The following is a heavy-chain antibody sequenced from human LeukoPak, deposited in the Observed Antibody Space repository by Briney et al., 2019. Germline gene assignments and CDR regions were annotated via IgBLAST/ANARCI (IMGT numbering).Heavy chain of an antibody. D-gene: IGHD2-21*02. CDR3: ARGVTRGPTNIDY. CDR2: ISSSSSTI. Sequence: QTGGSLRLSCAASGFTFSNSDMNWVRQAPGKGLEWVSYISSSSSTIYYADSVKGRFTISRDNAKNSLYLQMNSLRDEDTAVYYCARGVTRGPTNIDYWGQGTLVTVSS. V-gene: IGHV3-48*02. CDR1: GFTFSNSD. J-gene: IGHJ4*02.